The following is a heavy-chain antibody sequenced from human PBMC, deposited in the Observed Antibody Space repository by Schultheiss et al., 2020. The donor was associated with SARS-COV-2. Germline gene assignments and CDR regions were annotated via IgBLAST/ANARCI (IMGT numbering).Heavy chain of an antibody. CDR1: GVSISTSSYN. CDR2: IYYSGST. V-gene: IGHV4-39*07. J-gene: IGHJ5*02. Sequence: SETLSLTCTVSGVSISTSSYNWGWIRQPPGKGLEWIGSIYYSGSTYYNPSLKSRVTISEDTSKNQFSLKLSSVTAADTAVYYCARGYSGWRSEWFDPWGQGTLVTVSS. CDR3: ARGYSGWRSEWFDP. D-gene: IGHD6-19*01.